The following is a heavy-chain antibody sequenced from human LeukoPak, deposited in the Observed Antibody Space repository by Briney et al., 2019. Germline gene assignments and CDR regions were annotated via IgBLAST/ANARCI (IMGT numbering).Heavy chain of an antibody. D-gene: IGHD1-26*01. V-gene: IGHV3-48*01. Sequence: GGSLRLSCAASGFTFSSYTMNWVRQPPGKGLEWVSNIGTSSTTIYYADSVKGRFTISRDNSKNTLYLQMNSLRAEDTAVYYCARDPYRGGAFDIWGQGTMVTVSS. CDR2: IGTSSTTI. CDR3: ARDPYRGGAFDI. J-gene: IGHJ3*02. CDR1: GFTFSSYT.